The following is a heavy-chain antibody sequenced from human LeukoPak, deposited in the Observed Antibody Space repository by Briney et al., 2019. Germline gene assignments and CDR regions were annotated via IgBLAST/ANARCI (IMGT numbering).Heavy chain of an antibody. J-gene: IGHJ5*02. Sequence: GGSLRLSCAASGFTFDDYGMSWVRQAPGKGLEWVSGINWNGGSTGYADSVKGRFTISRVNAKNSLYLQMNSLRAEDTALYYCARCSSTSCTNWFDPWGQGTLVTVSS. CDR1: GFTFDDYG. V-gene: IGHV3-20*04. CDR3: ARCSSTSCTNWFDP. CDR2: INWNGGST. D-gene: IGHD2-2*01.